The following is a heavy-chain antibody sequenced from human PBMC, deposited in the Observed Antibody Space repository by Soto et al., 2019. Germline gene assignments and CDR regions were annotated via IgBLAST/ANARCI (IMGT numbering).Heavy chain of an antibody. J-gene: IGHJ3*02. V-gene: IGHV4-59*01. CDR2: IYYSGST. Sequence: SETLSLTCTVSGGSISSYYWSWIRQPPGKGLEWIGYIYYSGSTNYNPSLKSRVTISVDTSKNQFSLKLSSVTAADTAVYYCARGRFLTGYYNRHDAFDIWGQGTMVTVSS. D-gene: IGHD3-9*01. CDR1: GGSISSYY. CDR3: ARGRFLTGYYNRHDAFDI.